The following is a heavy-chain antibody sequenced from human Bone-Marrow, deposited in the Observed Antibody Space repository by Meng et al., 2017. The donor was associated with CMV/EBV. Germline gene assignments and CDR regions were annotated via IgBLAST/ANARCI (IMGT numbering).Heavy chain of an antibody. J-gene: IGHJ3*02. CDR3: ARTYRRAFDI. V-gene: IGHV4-39*07. CDR1: GGSISGHY. Sequence: SETLSLTCTVSGGSISGHYWGWIRQPPGKGLEWIGSIYYSGSTYYNPSLKSRVTISVDTSKNQFSLKLSSVTAADTAVYYCARTYRRAFDIWGQGTMVTVSS. CDR2: IYYSGST. D-gene: IGHD1-1*01.